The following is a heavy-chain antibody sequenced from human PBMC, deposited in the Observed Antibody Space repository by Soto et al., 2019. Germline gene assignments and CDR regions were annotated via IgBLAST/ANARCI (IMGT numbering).Heavy chain of an antibody. Sequence: QVQLVQSGAEVKKPGSSVKVSCKASGGTFTSNAISWVRQAPGQGLEWMGTVLPVFGTANYAPKFRGRLTITADGSSSTAYMELRSLKSDDTAVYYCARDRALRGFDNWGQGTLVTVSS. V-gene: IGHV1-69*18. CDR3: ARDRALRGFDN. CDR1: GGTFTSNA. CDR2: VLPVFGTA. D-gene: IGHD3-10*01. J-gene: IGHJ4*01.